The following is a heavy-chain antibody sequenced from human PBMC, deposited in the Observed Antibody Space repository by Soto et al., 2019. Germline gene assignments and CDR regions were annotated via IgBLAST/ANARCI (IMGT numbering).Heavy chain of an antibody. V-gene: IGHV1-18*01. CDR3: ARDLIYCSSTSCPYNWFDP. CDR2: ISAYNGNT. CDR1: GYTFTSYG. D-gene: IGHD2-2*01. Sequence: QVQLVQSGAEVKKPGASVKVSCKASGYTFTSYGISWVRQAPGQGLEWMGWISAYNGNTNYAQKLQGRVTMTTDTSTSTAYMELRSLRSDDTAVYYCARDLIYCSSTSCPYNWFDPWGQGTLVTVSS. J-gene: IGHJ5*02.